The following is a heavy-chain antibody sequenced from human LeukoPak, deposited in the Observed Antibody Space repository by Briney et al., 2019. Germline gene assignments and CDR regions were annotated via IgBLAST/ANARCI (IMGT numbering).Heavy chain of an antibody. Sequence: SETLSLTCTLSGGSISSGSYYWSCIRQPAGTGLEWIGRIYTSGPTTYNPSLNSRVTISLDTPKNQFPLKLSSVTAADTAVYYCAREFGDFWSGYRNHDAFDIWGQGTMVTVSS. V-gene: IGHV4-61*02. CDR1: GGSISSGSYY. J-gene: IGHJ3*02. D-gene: IGHD3-3*01. CDR2: IYTSGPT. CDR3: AREFGDFWSGYRNHDAFDI.